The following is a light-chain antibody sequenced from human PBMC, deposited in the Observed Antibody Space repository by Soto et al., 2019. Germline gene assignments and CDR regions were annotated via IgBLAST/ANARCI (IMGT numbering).Light chain of an antibody. CDR3: QQYYSYPLT. Sequence: ASRMTPSPSSLSASTGDRVTITCRASQGISSYLAWYQQKPGKAPKLLIYAASTLQSGVPSRFSGSGSGTDFTLTISCLQSEDFATYYCQQYYSYPLTVGGGTKVEIK. CDR2: AAS. CDR1: QGISSY. V-gene: IGKV1-8*01. J-gene: IGKJ4*01.